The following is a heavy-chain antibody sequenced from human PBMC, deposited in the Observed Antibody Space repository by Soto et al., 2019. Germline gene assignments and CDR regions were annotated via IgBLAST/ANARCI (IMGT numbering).Heavy chain of an antibody. J-gene: IGHJ3*02. CDR3: ARHGFTGSYYAAFDI. V-gene: IGHV4-39*01. CDR2: IKYSGTT. Sequence: PSETLSLTCTVSGGSISSSRCHWGWIRQPPGKGLEWIASIKYSGTTFYNPSLKSRVTLSVDTSKNQFALKLSSVTAAETAVYYCARHGFTGSYYAAFDIWGKGTLVTVSS. CDR1: GGSISSSRCH. D-gene: IGHD1-26*01.